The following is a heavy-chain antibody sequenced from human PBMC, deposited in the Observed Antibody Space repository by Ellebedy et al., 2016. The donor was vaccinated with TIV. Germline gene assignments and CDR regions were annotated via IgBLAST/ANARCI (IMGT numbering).Heavy chain of an antibody. V-gene: IGHV4-59*08. CDR3: ARRDYYGSGSYSQGTDY. D-gene: IGHD3-10*01. CDR2: IYYSGST. CDR1: AGSISSYY. Sequence: MPSETLSLTCTVSAGSISSYYWSWIRQPPGKGLEWIGYIYYSGSTYYNPSLKSRVTISVDTSKNQFSLKLSSVTAADTAVYYCARRDYYGSGSYSQGTDYWGQGTLVTVSS. J-gene: IGHJ4*02.